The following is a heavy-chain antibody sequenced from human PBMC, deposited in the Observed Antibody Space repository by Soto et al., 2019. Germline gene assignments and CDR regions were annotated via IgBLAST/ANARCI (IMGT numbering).Heavy chain of an antibody. V-gene: IGHV3-7*01. Sequence: EVQLVESGGGLVQPGGSLRLSCAASGFTFSSYWMSWVRQAPGKGLEWVANIKQDGSEKYYVDSVKGRFTISRDNAKNSLYLQMNSLRAEDTAVYYWAIGPDGDYYYYMDVWGKGTTVTVSS. CDR1: GFTFSSYW. D-gene: IGHD4-17*01. J-gene: IGHJ6*03. CDR3: AIGPDGDYYYYMDV. CDR2: IKQDGSEK.